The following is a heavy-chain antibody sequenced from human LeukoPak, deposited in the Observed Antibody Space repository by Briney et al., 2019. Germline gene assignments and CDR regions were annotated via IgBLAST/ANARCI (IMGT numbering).Heavy chain of an antibody. J-gene: IGHJ4*02. D-gene: IGHD4-17*01. V-gene: IGHV3-53*01. CDR3: ARGRQNYGDYPY. CDR2: LYYRVST. Sequence: GGSLRLSCVVSGFTVSGDYISWFRQAPGKGLEWVSVLYYRVSTFYKDSVKGRFTTSGDNFKNTVYLQMNSLRAEDTAVYYCARGRQNYGDYPYWGQGTLVTVSS. CDR1: GFTVSGDY.